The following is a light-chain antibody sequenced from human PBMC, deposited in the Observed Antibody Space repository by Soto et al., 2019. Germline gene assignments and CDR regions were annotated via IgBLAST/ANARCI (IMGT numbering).Light chain of an antibody. CDR2: EAT. CDR3: SAFAGSEEYV. CDR1: TSDVGGYNF. J-gene: IGLJ1*01. V-gene: IGLV2-8*01. Sequence: QSALAQPPSASGSPGQSVAISCTGTTSDVGGYNFVSWYQQHPGKAPKLIIYEATKRPSGVPDRFSGAWSGNTASLIVSGLQAEDEADYYCSAFAGSEEYVFGRGTKLTVL.